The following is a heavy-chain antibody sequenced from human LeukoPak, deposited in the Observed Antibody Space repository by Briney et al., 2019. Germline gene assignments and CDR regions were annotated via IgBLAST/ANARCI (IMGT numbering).Heavy chain of an antibody. V-gene: IGHV3-9*03. CDR2: ISWNRGSI. J-gene: IGHJ4*02. CDR1: GFTFDDYA. CDR3: ARDSTYYYGSGSSDY. D-gene: IGHD3-10*01. Sequence: GGSLRLSCGASGFTFDDYAMHWVRQTPGKGLEWVSGISWNRGSIGYADSVKGRFTISRDNAKNSLYLQMNSLRAEDMALYYCARDSTYYYGSGSSDYWGQGTLVTVSS.